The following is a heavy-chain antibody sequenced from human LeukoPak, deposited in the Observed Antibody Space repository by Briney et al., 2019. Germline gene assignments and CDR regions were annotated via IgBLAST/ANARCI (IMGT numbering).Heavy chain of an antibody. CDR1: GYTFTGYY. D-gene: IGHD6-13*01. CDR2: INPNSGGT. CDR3: ARALYRGSVAAAGTGGN. Sequence: ASVKVSCKASGYTFTGYYMHWVRQAPGQGLEWMGWINPNSGGTNYAQKFQGRVTMTRDTSISTAYMELSRLRSDDTAVYYCARALYRGSVAAAGTGGNWGQGTLVTVSS. J-gene: IGHJ4*02. V-gene: IGHV1-2*02.